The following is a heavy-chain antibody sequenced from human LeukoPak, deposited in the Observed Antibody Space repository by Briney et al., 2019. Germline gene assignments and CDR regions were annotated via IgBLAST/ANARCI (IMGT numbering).Heavy chain of an antibody. Sequence: SVKVSCKASGGTFSSYTISWVRQAPGQGLEWMGRIIPILGIANYAQKFQGRVTITADKSASTAYMELSSLRSEDTAVYYCATEGIAAAVSDAFDIWGQGTMVTVSS. V-gene: IGHV1-69*02. CDR1: GGTFSSYT. J-gene: IGHJ3*02. CDR3: ATEGIAAAVSDAFDI. CDR2: IIPILGIA. D-gene: IGHD6-13*01.